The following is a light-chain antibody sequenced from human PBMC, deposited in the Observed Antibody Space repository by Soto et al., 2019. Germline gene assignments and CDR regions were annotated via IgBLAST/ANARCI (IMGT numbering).Light chain of an antibody. CDR2: SNN. Sequence: QSVLTQPPSACGTPGQRVTISCSGSSSNIGSNTVNWYQQLPGTAPKLLIYSNNQRPSGVPDRFSGSKSGTSASLAISGLQSEDEADYYCAAWDDSLNGYAFGTGTKLTVL. V-gene: IGLV1-44*01. CDR1: SSNIGSNT. J-gene: IGLJ1*01. CDR3: AAWDDSLNGYA.